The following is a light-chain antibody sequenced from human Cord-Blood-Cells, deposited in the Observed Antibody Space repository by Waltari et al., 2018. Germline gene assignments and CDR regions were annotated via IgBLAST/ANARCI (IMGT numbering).Light chain of an antibody. J-gene: IGLJ1*01. CDR3: GTWDSSLSAYV. CDR2: DNN. CDR1: RSNIANNY. Sequence: QSVLTQPPSVSAAPGQKVTISCSGRRSNIANNYVSWYQQLPGTAPKLLIYDNNKRPSGIPDRFSGSKSGTSATLGITGLQTGDEADYYCGTWDSSLSAYVFGTGTKVTVL. V-gene: IGLV1-51*01.